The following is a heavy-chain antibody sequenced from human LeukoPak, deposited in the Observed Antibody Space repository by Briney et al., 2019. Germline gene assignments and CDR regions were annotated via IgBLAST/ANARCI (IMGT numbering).Heavy chain of an antibody. V-gene: IGHV4-31*03. CDR3: ARDWLNPPWWFDP. CDR2: IYYSGST. J-gene: IGHJ5*02. D-gene: IGHD5-12*01. CDR1: GGSISSGGYY. Sequence: SQTLSLTCTVSGGSISSGGYYWSWIRQHPGKGLEWIGYIYYSGSTYYNPSLKSRVTISVDTSKNQFSLKLSSVTAADTAVYYCARDWLNPPWWFDPWGQGILVTVSS.